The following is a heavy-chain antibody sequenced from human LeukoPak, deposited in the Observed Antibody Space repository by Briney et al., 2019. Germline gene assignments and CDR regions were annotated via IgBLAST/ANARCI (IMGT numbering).Heavy chain of an antibody. Sequence: PGRSLRLSCAASGFTFDDYAMHWVRQAPGKGLEWVSGISWNSGSIGYADSVKGRFTISRDNAKSSLYLQMNSLRAEDTALYYCAKVSQQATYYYGSGSYYLDYWGQGTLVTVSS. J-gene: IGHJ4*02. CDR3: AKVSQQATYYYGSGSYYLDY. V-gene: IGHV3-9*01. CDR2: ISWNSGSI. CDR1: GFTFDDYA. D-gene: IGHD3-10*01.